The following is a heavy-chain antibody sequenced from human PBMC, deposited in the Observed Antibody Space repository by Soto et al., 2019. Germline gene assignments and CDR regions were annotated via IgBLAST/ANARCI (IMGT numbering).Heavy chain of an antibody. CDR2: ISAYNGDT. CDR1: GYTFTNYG. CDR3: AXVRQLVGYFYYYMDV. D-gene: IGHD6-6*01. Sequence: QVQLLQSGAEVKKPGASVKVSCKASGYTFTNYGITWVRQAPGQGLEWMGWISAYNGDTHYTQRLQGRVTMTTDTSTSTAYMELXXLRSDXTAVYYCAXVRQLVGYFYYYMDVWGKWTTVTVSS. J-gene: IGHJ6*03. V-gene: IGHV1-18*01.